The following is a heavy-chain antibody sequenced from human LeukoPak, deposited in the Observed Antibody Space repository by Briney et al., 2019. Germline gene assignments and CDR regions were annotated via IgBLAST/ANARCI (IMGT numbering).Heavy chain of an antibody. CDR2: IYTSGST. Sequence: SETLSLTCTVSGGSISSYYWSWIRQPAGKGLEWIGRIYTSGSTNYHPSLKSRVTMSVDTSKNQFSLKLSSVTAAETAVYYCVGTGSGTHLGWFDPWGQGTLVTVSS. CDR3: VGTGSGTHLGWFDP. D-gene: IGHD3-10*01. V-gene: IGHV4-4*07. J-gene: IGHJ5*02. CDR1: GGSISSYY.